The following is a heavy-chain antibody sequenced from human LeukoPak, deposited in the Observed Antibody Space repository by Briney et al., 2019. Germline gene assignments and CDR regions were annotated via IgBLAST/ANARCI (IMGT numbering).Heavy chain of an antibody. CDR1: GFTVSGNY. CDR2: IHRGGNT. V-gene: IGHV3-66*01. D-gene: IGHD3-10*01. Sequence: GGSLRLSCAASGFTVSGNYMSWVRQAPGKGLEWLSVIHRGGNTCYADSVEGRFTISRDSSKNTVFLQMDSLRAEDTAVYYCARDPGYGLGVDYGDYWGQGTLVRLL. J-gene: IGHJ4*02. CDR3: ARDPGYGLGVDYGDY.